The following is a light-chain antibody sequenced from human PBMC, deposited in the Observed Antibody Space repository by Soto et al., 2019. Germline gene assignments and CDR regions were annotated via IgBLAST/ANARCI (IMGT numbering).Light chain of an antibody. CDR1: QSLVSSDGNTY. V-gene: IGKV2-30*01. Sequence: DVVMTQSPLSLSVTLGQPASISCRSSQSLVSSDGNTYLTWFQQRPGLSPRGLIYKVSNRESGVPDRFSGSGSGTDFTLEISRVEADDVGVYYCIQGRHWPWTFGQGTKVEIK. CDR3: IQGRHWPWT. J-gene: IGKJ1*01. CDR2: KVS.